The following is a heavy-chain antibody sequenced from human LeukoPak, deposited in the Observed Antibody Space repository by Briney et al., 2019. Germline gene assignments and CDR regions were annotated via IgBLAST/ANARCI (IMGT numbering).Heavy chain of an antibody. J-gene: IGHJ4*02. CDR2: IIPIFGTA. CDR1: GGTFSSYA. D-gene: IGHD2-21*02. CDR3: ARDRVKNIVVVTAPDY. Sequence: GASVKVSCKASGGTFSSYAISWVRQAPGQGLEWMGRIIPIFGTANYAQKFQGRVTITTDESTSTAYMELSSLGSEDTAVYYCARDRVKNIVVVTAPDYWGQGTLVTVSS. V-gene: IGHV1-69*05.